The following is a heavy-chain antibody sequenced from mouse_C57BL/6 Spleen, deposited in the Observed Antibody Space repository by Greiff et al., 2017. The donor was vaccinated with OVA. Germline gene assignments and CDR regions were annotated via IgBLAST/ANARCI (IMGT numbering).Heavy chain of an antibody. CDR3: ARLYYSNFYYFDY. Sequence: EVKVVESGGGLVKPGGSLKLSCAASGFTFSDYGMHWVRQAPEKGLEWVAYISSGSSTIYYADTVKGRFTISRDNAKNTLFLQMTSLRSEDTAMYYCARLYYSNFYYFDYWGQGTTLTVSS. CDR1: GFTFSDYG. D-gene: IGHD2-5*01. V-gene: IGHV5-17*01. CDR2: ISSGSSTI. J-gene: IGHJ2*01.